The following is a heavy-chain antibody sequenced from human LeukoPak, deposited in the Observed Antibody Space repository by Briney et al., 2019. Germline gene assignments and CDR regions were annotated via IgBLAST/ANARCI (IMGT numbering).Heavy chain of an antibody. D-gene: IGHD3-3*01. J-gene: IGHJ4*02. CDR2: INHSGST. Sequence: SETLSLTCAVYGGSFSGYYWSWIRQPPGKGLEWLGEINHSGSTNYNPSLKSRVTISVDTSKNQFSLKLSSVTAADTAVYYWARHSTFFGVVIIKGRVRGPFDYWGQGTLVTVSS. CDR3: ARHSTFFGVVIIKGRVRGPFDY. V-gene: IGHV4-34*01. CDR1: GGSFSGYY.